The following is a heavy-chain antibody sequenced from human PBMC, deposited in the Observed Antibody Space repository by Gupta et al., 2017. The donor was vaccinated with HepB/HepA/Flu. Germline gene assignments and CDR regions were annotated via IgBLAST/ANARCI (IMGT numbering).Heavy chain of an antibody. CDR1: GFIFNKYG. Sequence: QVQLVESGGGVVQPGRSLRLSCAASGFIFNKYGMHWVRQAPGKGLEWVAVIWNDGTNKYYAESVKGRYIISRDNSRNTLYLQMNNLGVEDTAVYYCARDMKTSYLYYMGVWGKGTTVIVSS. V-gene: IGHV3-33*01. CDR2: IWNDGTNK. J-gene: IGHJ6*04. D-gene: IGHD2-21*01. CDR3: ARDMKTSYLYYMGV.